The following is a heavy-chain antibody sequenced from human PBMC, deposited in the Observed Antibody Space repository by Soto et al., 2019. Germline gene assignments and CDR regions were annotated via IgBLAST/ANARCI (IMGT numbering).Heavy chain of an antibody. CDR3: VRDGLRYFYCCCYYSRDLLSYPAQGSSDL. J-gene: IGHJ2*01. CDR2: IFHTGTT. D-gene: IGHD3-22*01. Sequence: ETLPLTYAGSNYSITPGFYWGWLRQPPGKGLEWIGSIFHTGTTYYQPSLKSRVSMSLDRSKNQFSLTLRSVTAADTAVYYCVRDGLRYFYCCCYYSRDLLSYPAQGSSDL. CDR1: NYSITPGFY. V-gene: IGHV4-38-2*02.